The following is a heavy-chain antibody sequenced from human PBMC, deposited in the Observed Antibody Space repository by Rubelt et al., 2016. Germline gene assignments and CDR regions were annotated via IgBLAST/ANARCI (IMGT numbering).Heavy chain of an antibody. J-gene: IGHJ4*02. D-gene: IGHD2-21*01. CDR1: GFTVSSNY. V-gene: IGHV3-66*02. CDR2: IYSGGST. Sequence: EVQLVESGGGLVKPGGSLRLSCAASGFTVSSNYMSWVRQAPGKGLEWVSVIYSGGSTYYADSVKGRFTISRENSKNTLYLQMNSLRAEDTAVYYCARGCGGDCYSVNYWGQGTLVTVSS. CDR3: ARGCGGDCYSVNY.